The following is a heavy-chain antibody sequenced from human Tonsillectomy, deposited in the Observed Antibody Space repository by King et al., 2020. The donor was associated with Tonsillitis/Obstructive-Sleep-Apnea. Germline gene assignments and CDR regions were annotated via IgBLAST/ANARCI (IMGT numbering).Heavy chain of an antibody. CDR2: ISAYNGNT. J-gene: IGHJ6*02. CDR3: ARVCSSTSCYYYYGMDV. V-gene: IGHV1-18*01. Sequence: VQLVESGAEVKKPGASVKVSCKASGYTFTSYGISWVRQAPGQGLEWMGWISAYNGNTNYAQKLQGRVTMTTDTSTSTAYMELRSLRYDDTAVYYCARVCSSTSCYYYYGMDVWGQGTTVTVSS. D-gene: IGHD2-2*01. CDR1: GYTFTSYG.